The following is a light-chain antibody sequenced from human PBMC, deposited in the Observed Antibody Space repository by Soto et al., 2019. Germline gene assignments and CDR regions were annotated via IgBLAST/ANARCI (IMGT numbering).Light chain of an antibody. V-gene: IGKV3-15*01. J-gene: IGKJ4*01. CDR2: GAS. CDR1: QTVTSN. Sequence: EVVMTQSPATLSVSPGERATLSCRASQTVTSNLAWYQQKPGQAPSLLIYGASTRATDIPARFSGSGSGTEFTLTISSLQSEDFAVYYCQQYYPWPPLTFGGGTKVEIK. CDR3: QQYYPWPPLT.